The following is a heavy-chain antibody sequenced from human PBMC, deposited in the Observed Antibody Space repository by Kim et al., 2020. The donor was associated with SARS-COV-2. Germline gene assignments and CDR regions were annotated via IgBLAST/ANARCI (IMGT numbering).Heavy chain of an antibody. CDR2: INAGNGNT. V-gene: IGHV1-3*01. J-gene: IGHJ5*02. CDR3: ARVVFWSQETIDDNWFDP. D-gene: IGHD3-3*01. Sequence: ASVKVSCKASGYTFTSYAMHWVRQAPGQRLEWMGWINAGNGNTKYSQKFQGRVTITRDTSASTAYMELSSLRSEDTAVYYCARVVFWSQETIDDNWFDPWGQGTLVTVSS. CDR1: GYTFTSYA.